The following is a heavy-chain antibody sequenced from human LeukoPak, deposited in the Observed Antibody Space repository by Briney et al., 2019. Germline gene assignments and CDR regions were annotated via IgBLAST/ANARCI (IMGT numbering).Heavy chain of an antibody. CDR3: ARERSRITMVRGAKAGHFDY. CDR2: FDPEDGET. J-gene: IGHJ4*02. CDR1: GYTLTELS. Sequence: ASVKVSCKVSGYTLTELSMHWVRQAPGKGLEWMGGFDPEDGETIYAQKFQGRVTMTEDTSTDTAYMELSSLRSEDTAVYYCARERSRITMVRGAKAGHFDYWGQGTLVTVSS. D-gene: IGHD3-10*01. V-gene: IGHV1-24*01.